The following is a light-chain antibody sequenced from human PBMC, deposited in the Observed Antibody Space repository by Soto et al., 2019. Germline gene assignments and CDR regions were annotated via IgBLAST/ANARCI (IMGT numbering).Light chain of an antibody. CDR1: SGHSSYI. CDR2: LEGSGSY. J-gene: IGLJ2*01. Sequence: QLVLTQSSSASASLGSSVRLTCTLSSGHSSYIIAWHQQQPGKAPRFLMKLEGSGSYNRGSGVPDRFSGSSSGADRYLTISNLQFEDEAQYYCETWESASAVFGGGTKLTVL. V-gene: IGLV4-60*02. CDR3: ETWESASAV.